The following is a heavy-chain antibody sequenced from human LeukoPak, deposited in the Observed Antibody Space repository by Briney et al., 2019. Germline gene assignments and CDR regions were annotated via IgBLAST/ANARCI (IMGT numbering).Heavy chain of an antibody. CDR3: ARDQYGILTGSPWVGTDY. J-gene: IGHJ4*02. CDR2: ISSSSSYI. D-gene: IGHD3-9*01. V-gene: IGHV3-21*01. Sequence: GGSLRLSCAASGFTFSSYSMNWVRQAPGKGLEWVSSISSSSSYIYYADSVKGRFTISRDNAKNSLYLQMNSLRAEDTAVYYCARDQYGILTGSPWVGTDYWGQGTLVTVSS. CDR1: GFTFSSYS.